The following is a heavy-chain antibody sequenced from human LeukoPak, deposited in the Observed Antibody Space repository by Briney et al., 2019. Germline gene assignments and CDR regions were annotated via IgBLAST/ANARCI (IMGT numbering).Heavy chain of an antibody. Sequence: SETLSLTCTVSGGSISSYYWSWIRQPPGKGLEWIGYIYYSGSTNYNPSLKSRVTISVDTSKNQFPLKLSSVTAADTAVYYCASGSGSFATPDAFDIWGXGTMVTVSS. J-gene: IGHJ3*02. V-gene: IGHV4-59*08. D-gene: IGHD1-26*01. CDR2: IYYSGST. CDR3: ASGSGSFATPDAFDI. CDR1: GGSISSYY.